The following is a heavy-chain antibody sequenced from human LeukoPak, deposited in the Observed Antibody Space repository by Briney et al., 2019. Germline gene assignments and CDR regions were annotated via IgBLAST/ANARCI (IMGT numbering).Heavy chain of an antibody. V-gene: IGHV4-38-2*02. CDR3: ARRNVGATPRAHFDY. CDR2: IYHSGST. J-gene: IGHJ4*02. D-gene: IGHD1-26*01. Sequence: SETLSLTCTVSGYSISSGYYWGRIRQPPGKGLEWIGSIYHSGSTYYNPSLKSRVTISVDTSKNQFSLKLSSVTAADTAVYYCARRNVGATPRAHFDYWGQGTLVTVSS. CDR1: GYSISSGYY.